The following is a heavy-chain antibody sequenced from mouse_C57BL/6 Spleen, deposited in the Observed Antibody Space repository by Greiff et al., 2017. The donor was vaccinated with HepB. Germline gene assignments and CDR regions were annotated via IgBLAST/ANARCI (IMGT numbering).Heavy chain of an antibody. CDR1: GYSITSGYY. J-gene: IGHJ2*01. V-gene: IGHV3-6*01. CDR3: ARDYGSSYAACDY. D-gene: IGHD1-1*01. Sequence: EVKLQESGPGLVKPSQSLSLTCSVPGYSITSGYYWNWIRQFPGNKLEWMGYISYDGSNNYNPSLKNRISITRDTSKNQFFLKLNSVTTEDTATYYCARDYGSSYAACDYWGQGTTLTVSS. CDR2: ISYDGSN.